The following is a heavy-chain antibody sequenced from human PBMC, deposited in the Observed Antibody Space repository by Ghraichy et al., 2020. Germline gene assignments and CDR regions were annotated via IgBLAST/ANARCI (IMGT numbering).Heavy chain of an antibody. V-gene: IGHV1-18*01. CDR3: ARDNEGYDILTGYYILDY. J-gene: IGHJ4*02. Sequence: ASVKVSCKASGYTFTSYGISWVRQAPGQGLEWMGWISAYNGNTNYAQKLQGRVTMTTDTSTSTAYMELRSLRSDDTAVYYCARDNEGYDILTGYYILDYWGQGTLVTVSS. D-gene: IGHD3-9*01. CDR2: ISAYNGNT. CDR1: GYTFTSYG.